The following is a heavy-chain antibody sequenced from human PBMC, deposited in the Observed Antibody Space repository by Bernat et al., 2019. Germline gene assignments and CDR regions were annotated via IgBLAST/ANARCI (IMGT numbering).Heavy chain of an antibody. CDR3: AKAHYGSGNNYYHYYGMDV. CDR2: ISWNSHNI. D-gene: IGHD3-10*01. J-gene: IGHJ6*02. Sequence: EVQLVESGGGLVQPGRSLRLSCAASGFTFDDYAMHWVRQTPGKGLEWVSGISWNSHNIGYAAFVKGRFTISRDNAKNSLHLQMNSLRAEDTALYYCAKAHYGSGNNYYHYYGMDVWGQGTTVTVSS. V-gene: IGHV3-9*01. CDR1: GFTFDDYA.